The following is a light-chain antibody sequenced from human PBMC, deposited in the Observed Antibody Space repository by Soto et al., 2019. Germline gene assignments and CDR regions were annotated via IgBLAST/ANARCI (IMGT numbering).Light chain of an antibody. J-gene: IGKJ1*01. CDR1: QSISSW. CDR3: QQYNSYSRT. Sequence: DMQMTQSPSTLSASVGDRVTITCRASQSISSWLAWYQQKPGKAPKVLIYKASSLESGVPSRFSGSGSGTELTLTISSLQPDDFATYYCQQYNSYSRTFGQGTKVDIK. CDR2: KAS. V-gene: IGKV1-5*03.